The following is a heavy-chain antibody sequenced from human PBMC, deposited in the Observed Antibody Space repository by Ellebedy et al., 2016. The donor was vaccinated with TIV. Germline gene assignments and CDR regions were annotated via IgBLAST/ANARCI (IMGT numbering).Heavy chain of an antibody. CDR2: INHSGST. D-gene: IGHD3-10*01. V-gene: IGHV4-39*07. J-gene: IGHJ6*02. Sequence: SETLSLXXTVSGGSISSGGYYWSWIRQPPGKGLEWIGEINHSGSTNYNPSLKSRVTISVDTSKNQFSLKLSSVTAADTAVYYCARGRAYYYGSGSFYYYYGMDVWGQGTTVTVSS. CDR3: ARGRAYYYGSGSFYYYYGMDV. CDR1: GGSISSGGYY.